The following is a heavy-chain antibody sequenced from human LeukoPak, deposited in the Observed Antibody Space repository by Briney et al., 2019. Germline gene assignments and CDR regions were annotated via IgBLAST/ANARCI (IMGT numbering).Heavy chain of an antibody. CDR2: ISASDGTT. V-gene: IGHV1-18*01. CDR1: GYSFSIYG. Sequence: ASVKVSCKASGYSFSIYGITWARQAPGQGLEYLGWISASDGTTNYAQKVQDRVTMTTDTSTSTAYLELRSLRSEDTAVYYCARCGAAVTTHFSHWGQGTLVTVSS. J-gene: IGHJ4*02. CDR3: ARCGAAVTTHFSH. D-gene: IGHD4-17*01.